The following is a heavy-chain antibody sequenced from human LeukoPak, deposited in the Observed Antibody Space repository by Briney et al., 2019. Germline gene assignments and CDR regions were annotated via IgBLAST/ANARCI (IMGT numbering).Heavy chain of an antibody. Sequence: EASVKVSCKASGYTFTGYYMHWVRQAPGQGLEWMGWINPNSGGTNYAQKFQGRVTMTRDTSISTAYMELSRLRSDDTAVYYCARDRVQTYYYGSGNPDVWGKGTTVTISS. CDR3: ARDRVQTYYYGSGNPDV. J-gene: IGHJ6*04. CDR2: INPNSGGT. CDR1: GYTFTGYY. D-gene: IGHD3-10*01. V-gene: IGHV1-2*02.